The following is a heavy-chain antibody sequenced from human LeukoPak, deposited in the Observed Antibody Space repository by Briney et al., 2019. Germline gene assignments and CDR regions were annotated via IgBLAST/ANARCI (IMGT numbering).Heavy chain of an antibody. Sequence: SETLSLTCTVSGGSISTYYWSWIRQPPGKGLEWIGYVFHTGSTNYNPSLKSRVTISLDTSKNQISLTLSSVTAADTAVYYCARTHSSRYNWFDPWGQGTLVTVSS. D-gene: IGHD6-13*01. CDR3: ARTHSSRYNWFDP. J-gene: IGHJ5*02. CDR2: VFHTGST. CDR1: GGSISTYY. V-gene: IGHV4-59*12.